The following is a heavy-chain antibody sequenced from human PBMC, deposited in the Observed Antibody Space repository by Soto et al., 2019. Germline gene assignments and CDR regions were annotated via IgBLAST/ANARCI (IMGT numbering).Heavy chain of an antibody. Sequence: QVQLVESGGGVVQPGRSPRLSCAASGFTFSSYGMHWVRQAPGKGLEWVAVIWYDGSNKYYADSVKGRFTISRDNSKNTLYLQMNSLRAEDTAVYYCAREYDFWSGGFDYWGQGTLVTVSS. J-gene: IGHJ4*02. CDR2: IWYDGSNK. D-gene: IGHD3-3*01. V-gene: IGHV3-33*01. CDR3: AREYDFWSGGFDY. CDR1: GFTFSSYG.